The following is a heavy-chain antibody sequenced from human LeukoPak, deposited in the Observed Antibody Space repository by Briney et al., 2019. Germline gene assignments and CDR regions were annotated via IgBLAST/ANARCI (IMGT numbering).Heavy chain of an antibody. Sequence: SETLSLTCTVSGGSISSSNYYWGWIGQPPGKGLEWIGSLYYSGSTYYNPSLMSRVAISVDTSKNQFSLKLRSVTAADTAVYYCARPRSRVSWFDPWGQGTLVTVSS. CDR2: LYYSGST. D-gene: IGHD2-8*01. CDR3: ARPRSRVSWFDP. V-gene: IGHV4-39*01. J-gene: IGHJ5*02. CDR1: GGSISSSNYY.